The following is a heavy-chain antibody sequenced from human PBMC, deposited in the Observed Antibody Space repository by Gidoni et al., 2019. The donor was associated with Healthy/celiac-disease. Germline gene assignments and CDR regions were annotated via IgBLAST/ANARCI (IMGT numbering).Heavy chain of an antibody. CDR2: ISSSSSYI. V-gene: IGHV3-21*01. Sequence: EVQLVESGGGLVKPGGSLRLSCAASGFTFSSYSMNWVRQEPGKGLEWVSSISSSSSYIYYADSVKGRFTISRDNAKNSLYLQMNSLRAEDTAVYYCARGSIAVLFYYWGQGTLVTVSS. J-gene: IGHJ4*02. CDR3: ARGSIAVLFYY. CDR1: GFTFSSYS. D-gene: IGHD6-19*01.